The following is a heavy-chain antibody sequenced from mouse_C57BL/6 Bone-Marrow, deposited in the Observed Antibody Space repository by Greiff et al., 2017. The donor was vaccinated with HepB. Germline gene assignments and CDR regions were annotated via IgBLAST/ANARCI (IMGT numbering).Heavy chain of an antibody. J-gene: IGHJ3*01. D-gene: IGHD1-1*01. Sequence: QVQLQQSGPGLVQPSQSLSITCTVSGFSLTSYGVHWVRQSPGKGLEWLGVIWRGGSTDYNAAFMSRLSITKDNSKSQVFFKMNSLQADDTAIHYCAKKGFYGSSHQAWFAYWGQGTLVTVSA. CDR3: AKKGFYGSSHQAWFAY. CDR2: IWRGGST. CDR1: GFSLTSYG. V-gene: IGHV2-5*01.